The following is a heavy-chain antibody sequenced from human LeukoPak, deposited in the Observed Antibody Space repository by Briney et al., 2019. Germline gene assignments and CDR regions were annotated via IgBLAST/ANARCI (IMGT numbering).Heavy chain of an antibody. Sequence: PSETLSLTCTVSGGSISSHYWSWIRQPPGKGLEWIGYIYYSGSTNYNPSLKSRVTISVDTSKNQFSLKLSSVTAADTAVYYCAFTSYGSGHYYYYGMDVWGQGTTVTVSS. V-gene: IGHV4-59*11. D-gene: IGHD3-10*01. CDR2: IYYSGST. CDR1: GGSISSHY. J-gene: IGHJ6*02. CDR3: AFTSYGSGHYYYYGMDV.